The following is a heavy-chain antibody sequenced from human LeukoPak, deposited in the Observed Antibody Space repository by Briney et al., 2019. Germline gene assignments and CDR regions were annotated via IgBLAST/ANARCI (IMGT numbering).Heavy chain of an antibody. D-gene: IGHD6-19*01. J-gene: IGHJ3*02. CDR3: AKGMIAVAGTLDAFDI. CDR2: ISGSGGST. V-gene: IGHV3-23*01. Sequence: GGSLRLSCAASGFTFSSYAMSWVRQAPGKGLEWVSAISGSGGSTYYADSVKGRFTISRDNSKNTLYLQMNSLRAEDTAVYYCAKGMIAVAGTLDAFDIWGQGTMVTVSS. CDR1: GFTFSSYA.